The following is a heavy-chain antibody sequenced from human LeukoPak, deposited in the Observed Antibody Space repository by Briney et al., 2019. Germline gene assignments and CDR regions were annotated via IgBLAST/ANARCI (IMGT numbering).Heavy chain of an antibody. CDR1: GFTFSSYG. CDR3: AKDPVRWAVAGTPLPYFDY. J-gene: IGHJ4*02. V-gene: IGHV3-30*18. Sequence: GRSLRLSCAASGFTFSSYGMHWVRQAPGKGPEWVAVISYDGSNKYYADSVKGRFTISRDNSKNTLYLQMNSLRAEDTAVYYCAKDPVRWAVAGTPLPYFDYWGQGTLVTVSS. D-gene: IGHD6-19*01. CDR2: ISYDGSNK.